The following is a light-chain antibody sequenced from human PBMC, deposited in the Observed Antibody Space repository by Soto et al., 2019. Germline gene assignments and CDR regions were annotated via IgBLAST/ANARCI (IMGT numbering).Light chain of an antibody. J-gene: IGKJ4*01. CDR3: QQYYTTPLT. CDR1: QSLLSKSNNNKH. CDR2: WAS. Sequence: DIVMTQSPDSLAVSLGGRANINCKSSQSLLSKSNNNKHLAWYQQRPGQPPRLLIYWASTRESGVPDRFSGRGSETAFTLTISSLQAEDVAVYYCQQYYTTPLTFGGGTQVEIK. V-gene: IGKV4-1*01.